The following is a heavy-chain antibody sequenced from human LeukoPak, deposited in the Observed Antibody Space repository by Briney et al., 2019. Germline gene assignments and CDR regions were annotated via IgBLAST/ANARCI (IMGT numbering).Heavy chain of an antibody. Sequence: GGSLRLSCAASGFTFSDHAINWVRQAPGKGLEWISYISKTGTTIYYADPVKGRFTISTDFGKDSVYLQMSSLRDEDTALYYRARMGATHWYCDLWGRGTLVTVSS. CDR3: ARMGATHWYCDL. V-gene: IGHV3-48*02. D-gene: IGHD1-26*01. CDR2: ISKTGTTI. CDR1: GFTFSDHA. J-gene: IGHJ2*01.